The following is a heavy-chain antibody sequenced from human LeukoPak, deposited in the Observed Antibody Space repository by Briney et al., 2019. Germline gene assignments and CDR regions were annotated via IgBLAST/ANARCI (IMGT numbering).Heavy chain of an antibody. CDR2: IYTSGST. CDR1: DGSTDSSNYY. J-gene: IGHJ3*02. CDR3: AREAPFCSSTSCYISAFDI. Sequence: SETLSLTCTVSDGSTDSSNYYWSWIRQPAGKGLEWIGRIYTSGSTNYNPSLKSRVTMSVDTSKNQFSLKLSSVTAADTAVYYCAREAPFCSSTSCYISAFDIWGQGTMVTVSS. D-gene: IGHD2-2*02. V-gene: IGHV4-61*02.